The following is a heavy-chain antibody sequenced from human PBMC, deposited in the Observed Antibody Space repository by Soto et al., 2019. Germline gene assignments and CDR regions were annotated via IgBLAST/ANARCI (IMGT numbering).Heavy chain of an antibody. Sequence: QLQLQESGPGLVKPSETLSLTCTVSGDSISSNNYYWGWIRQPPGKGREWIGSMYHSGNTYHNPYLRSRVTISVDTYKNRLSLNLGSVTAADTAVYCCARHRGPTRPNYWGQGTLVTVSS. CDR1: GDSISSNNYY. CDR3: ARHRGPTRPNY. V-gene: IGHV4-39*01. D-gene: IGHD3-10*01. J-gene: IGHJ4*02. CDR2: MYHSGNT.